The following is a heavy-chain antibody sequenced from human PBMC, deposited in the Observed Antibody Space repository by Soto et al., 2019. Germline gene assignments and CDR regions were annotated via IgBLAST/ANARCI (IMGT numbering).Heavy chain of an antibody. Sequence: PGGSLRLSCAASGFTFNSYVMTWVRQAPGKGLEWVSSIGRRSDIYYADSVKGRFTISRDNAKNSVSLQMNSLRDEDTAVYYCAREETAWPLAYGLDVWGQGTTVTVSS. CDR1: GFTFNSYV. CDR2: IGRRSDI. J-gene: IGHJ6*02. V-gene: IGHV3-21*01. CDR3: AREETAWPLAYGLDV. D-gene: IGHD2-21*02.